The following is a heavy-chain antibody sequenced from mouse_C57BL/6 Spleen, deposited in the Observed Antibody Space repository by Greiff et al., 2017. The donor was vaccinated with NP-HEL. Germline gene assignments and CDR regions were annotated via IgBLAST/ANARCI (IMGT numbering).Heavy chain of an antibody. J-gene: IGHJ4*01. CDR3: ARFYYGIAMGS. Sequence: EVKLVESGGGLVKPGGSLKLSCAASGFTFSDYGMHWVRQAPEKGLEWVAYISSGSSTIYYADTVKGRFTISRANAKNTLFLQMTSLRSEDTALFYCARFYYGIAMGSWGQRASVSVSS. D-gene: IGHD1-1*01. CDR1: GFTFSDYG. CDR2: ISSGSSTI. V-gene: IGHV5-17*01.